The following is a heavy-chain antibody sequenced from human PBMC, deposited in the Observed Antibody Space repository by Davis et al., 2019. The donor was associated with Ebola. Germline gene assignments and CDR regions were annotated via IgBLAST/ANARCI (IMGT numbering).Heavy chain of an antibody. CDR3: ARVPRITIFGVVTPNYYYYMDV. CDR2: ISAYNGNP. CDR1: DYTFTSYG. D-gene: IGHD3-3*01. V-gene: IGHV1-18*04. J-gene: IGHJ6*03. Sequence: AASVKVSCKASDYTFTSYGISWVRQAPGQGLEWMGWISAYNGNPNYAQKLQGRVTMTTDTSTSTAYMELRSLRSDDTAVYYCARVPRITIFGVVTPNYYYYMDVWGKGTTVTVSS.